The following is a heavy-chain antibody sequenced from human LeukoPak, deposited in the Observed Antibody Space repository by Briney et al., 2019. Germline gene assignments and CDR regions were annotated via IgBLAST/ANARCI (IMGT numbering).Heavy chain of an antibody. CDR2: IHYTGSS. CDR1: GGSISSSNFY. V-gene: IGHV4-39*01. CDR3: ARHLNTAMGHQIDY. Sequence: PSETLSLTCTVSGGSISSSNFYWGWLRQPPGKGLEWIGSIHYTGSSYYNPSQQSQVTISVDTSKNQVSLKLSSVTAADTAVYYCARHLNTAMGHQIDYWGQGTLVTVSS. J-gene: IGHJ4*02. D-gene: IGHD5-18*01.